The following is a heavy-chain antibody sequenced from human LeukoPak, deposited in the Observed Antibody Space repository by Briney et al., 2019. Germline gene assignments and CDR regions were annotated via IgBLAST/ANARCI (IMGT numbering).Heavy chain of an antibody. D-gene: IGHD6-13*01. J-gene: IGHJ5*02. V-gene: IGHV1-18*01. CDR3: ARLHSGSIGLGGFAP. CDR1: GYTFTSYG. Sequence: ASVKVSCKASGYTFTSYGISWVRQAPGQGLEWMGWISAYNGNTNYAQKLQGRVTMTTDTSTSTAYMELRSLRSDDTAVYYCARLHSGSIGLGGFAPGGQGPWSPSPQ. CDR2: ISAYNGNT.